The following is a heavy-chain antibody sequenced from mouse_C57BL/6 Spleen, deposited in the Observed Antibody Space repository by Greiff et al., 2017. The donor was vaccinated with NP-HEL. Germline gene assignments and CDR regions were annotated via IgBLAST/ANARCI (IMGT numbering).Heavy chain of an antibody. D-gene: IGHD1-1*01. CDR1: GYTFTGYW. V-gene: IGHV1-9*01. CDR2: ILPGSGST. J-gene: IGHJ4*01. Sequence: VQGVESGAELMKPGASVKLSCKATGYTFTGYWIEWVKQRPGHGLEWIGEILPGSGSTNYNEKFKGKATFTADTSSNTAYMQLSSLTTEDSAIYYCARSPTPITTVVADAMDYWGQGTSVTVSS. CDR3: ARSPTPITTVVADAMDY.